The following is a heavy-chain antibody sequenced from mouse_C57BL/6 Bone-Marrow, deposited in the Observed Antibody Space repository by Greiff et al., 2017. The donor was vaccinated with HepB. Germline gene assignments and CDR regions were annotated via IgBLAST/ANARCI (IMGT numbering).Heavy chain of an antibody. CDR1: GYAFTNYL. D-gene: IGHD1-1*01. CDR3: ARWPWYGRRGTWFAY. Sequence: QVQLQQSGAELVRPGTSVKVSCKASGYAFTNYLIEWVKQRPGQGLEWIGVINPGSGGTNYNEKFKGKATLTADKSSSTAYMQLSSLTSEDSAVYFCARWPWYGRRGTWFAYWGQGTLVTVSA. J-gene: IGHJ3*01. V-gene: IGHV1-54*01. CDR2: INPGSGGT.